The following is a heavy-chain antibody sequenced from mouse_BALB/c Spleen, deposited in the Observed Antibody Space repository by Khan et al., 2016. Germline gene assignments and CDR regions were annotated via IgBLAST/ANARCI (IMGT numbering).Heavy chain of an antibody. Sequence: EVQLQESGPGLVKPSQSLSLTCTVTGYSITSDYAWSWIRQFPGNKLEWMGYISYSGRTNYTPSLKSRISITRDPSRNQFFLQLSSVTTDDTATYYCARWVRGAVDYWSHGTSVTVSS. J-gene: IGHJ4*01. CDR2: ISYSGRT. V-gene: IGHV3-2*02. CDR3: ARWVRGAVDY. CDR1: GYSITSDYA.